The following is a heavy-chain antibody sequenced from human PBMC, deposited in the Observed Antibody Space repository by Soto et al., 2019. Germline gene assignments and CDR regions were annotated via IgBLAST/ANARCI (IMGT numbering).Heavy chain of an antibody. Sequence: GGSLRLSCAASGFTFSSYSMNWVRQAPGKGLEWVSSISSSSSYIYYADSVKGRFTISRDNAKNSLYLQMNSLRAEDTAVYYCARDYGSGKYYYYYGMDVWGQGTTVTVSS. J-gene: IGHJ6*02. V-gene: IGHV3-21*01. CDR2: ISSSSSYI. CDR3: ARDYGSGKYYYYYGMDV. CDR1: GFTFSSYS. D-gene: IGHD3-10*01.